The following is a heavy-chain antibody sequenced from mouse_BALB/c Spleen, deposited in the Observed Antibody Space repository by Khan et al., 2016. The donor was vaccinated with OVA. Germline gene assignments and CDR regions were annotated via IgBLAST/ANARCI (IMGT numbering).Heavy chain of an antibody. Sequence: QLQESGPGLVKPSQSLSLTCSVTGYSFTSGYYWNWIRQFPGNKLEWMGYINYDGSNNYNPSLKNRISITRDTSKNQFFLKLNSVTTEDTATYYRARDYYGSSYYFGYWGQGTTLTVSS. V-gene: IGHV3-6*02. CDR3: ARDYYGSSYYFGY. J-gene: IGHJ2*01. CDR2: INYDGSN. D-gene: IGHD1-1*01. CDR1: GYSFTSGYY.